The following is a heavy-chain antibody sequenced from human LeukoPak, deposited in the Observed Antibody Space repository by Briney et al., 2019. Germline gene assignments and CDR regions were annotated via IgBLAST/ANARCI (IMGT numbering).Heavy chain of an antibody. CDR3: ARDSARGYFDY. Sequence: GGSLRLFCAASGFTFSSYEMNWVRQAPGKGLEWVSYISSSGSTIYYADSVKGRFTISRDNAKNSLYLQMNSLRAEDTAVYYCARDSARGYFDYWGQGTLVTVSS. CDR1: GFTFSSYE. V-gene: IGHV3-48*03. D-gene: IGHD3-10*01. CDR2: ISSSGSTI. J-gene: IGHJ4*02.